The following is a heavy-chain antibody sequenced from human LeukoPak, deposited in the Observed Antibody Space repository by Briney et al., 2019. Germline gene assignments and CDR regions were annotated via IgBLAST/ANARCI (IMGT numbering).Heavy chain of an antibody. J-gene: IGHJ4*02. CDR3: ARGVGATELDY. V-gene: IGHV4-34*01. Sequence: SETLSLTCAVYGGSFSGYYWSWIRQPPGKGLDLIGEINHSASTNYNPSLKSRVTISVDTSKNQFSRKLSSVTAADTAVYYCARGVGATELDYWGQGTLVTVSS. D-gene: IGHD1-26*01. CDR1: GGSFSGYY. CDR2: INHSAST.